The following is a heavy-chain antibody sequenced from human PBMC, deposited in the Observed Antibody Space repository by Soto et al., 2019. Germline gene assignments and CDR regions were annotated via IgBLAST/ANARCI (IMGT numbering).Heavy chain of an antibody. CDR1: GGSISSGGYY. Sequence: SETLSLTCTVSGGSISSGGYYWSWIRQHPGKGLEWIGYIYYSGSTYYNPSLKSRVTISVDTSKNQFSLKLSSVTAADTAVYYCARSQGIQLWVKYSSGWYYFDYWGQGTLVTVSS. CDR2: IYYSGST. CDR3: ARSQGIQLWVKYSSGWYYFDY. J-gene: IGHJ4*02. D-gene: IGHD6-19*01. V-gene: IGHV4-31*03.